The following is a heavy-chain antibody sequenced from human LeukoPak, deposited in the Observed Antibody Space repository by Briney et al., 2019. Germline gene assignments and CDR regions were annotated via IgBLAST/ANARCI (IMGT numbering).Heavy chain of an antibody. V-gene: IGHV4-39*07. CDR2: VYYRGNT. J-gene: IGHJ4*02. CDR3: ARDYATAARSLDY. D-gene: IGHD6-6*01. Sequence: HSETLSLTCTVSGGSISSSSYYWGWIRQPPGKGLEWIGSVYYRGNTYYNPSLKSRVTISVDTSKNQFSLKLSSVTAADTAVYYCARDYATAARSLDYWGQGTLVTVFS. CDR1: GGSISSSSYY.